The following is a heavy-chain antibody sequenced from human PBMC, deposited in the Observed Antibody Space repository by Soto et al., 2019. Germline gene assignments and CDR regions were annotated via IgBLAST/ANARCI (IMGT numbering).Heavy chain of an antibody. CDR1: GNSISSGGHY. V-gene: IGHV4-31*03. J-gene: IGHJ4*02. D-gene: IGHD4-17*01. CDR3: ARYDYPNFFDY. CDR2: IYYSGTT. Sequence: QVQLQESGPGLVKPSPTLSLTCTVSGNSISSGGHYWSWIRQRPGKGLEWIGYIYYSGTTYYNPSLKSRVTISVDTSKNQFSLKLSSVTAADTAVYYCARYDYPNFFDYWGQRTLVPVSS.